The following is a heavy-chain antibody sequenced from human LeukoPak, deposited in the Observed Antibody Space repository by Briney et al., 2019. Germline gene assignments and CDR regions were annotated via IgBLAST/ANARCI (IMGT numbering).Heavy chain of an antibody. Sequence: ASVKVSCKASGYTFTSYGISWVRQAPGQGLEWMGWISAYNGNTNYAQKLQGRVTMTTDTSTSTAYMELRSLRSDDTAVYYCARSPLGMAIFGVVITTNDYWGQGTLVTVSS. CDR2: ISAYNGNT. V-gene: IGHV1-18*01. D-gene: IGHD3-3*01. CDR1: GYTFTSYG. CDR3: ARSPLGMAIFGVVITTNDY. J-gene: IGHJ4*02.